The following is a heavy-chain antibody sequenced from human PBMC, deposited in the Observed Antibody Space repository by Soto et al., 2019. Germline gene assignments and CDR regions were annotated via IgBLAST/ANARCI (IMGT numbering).Heavy chain of an antibody. V-gene: IGHV4-39*01. Sequence: SETLSLTCTVSGVSISSSSYYWGWIRQPPGKGLEWIGSIYYSGSTHYNSSLKSRVTISVDTSKNQFSLKLSSVTAADTAVYYCARVLRYFDWSTQYYMDVWGKGTTVTVSS. CDR3: ARVLRYFDWSTQYYMDV. D-gene: IGHD3-9*01. CDR2: IYYSGST. J-gene: IGHJ6*03. CDR1: GVSISSSSYY.